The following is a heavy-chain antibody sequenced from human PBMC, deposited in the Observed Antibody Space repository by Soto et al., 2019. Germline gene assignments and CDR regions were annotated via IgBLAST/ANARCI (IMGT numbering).Heavy chain of an antibody. CDR3: ARDVVRSTAGDS. Sequence: QLQLVQSGTEVKEPGSSVKVSCKASGGTFSTSSFVWVRQGPGQGPEWMGGIIPIFTRTNFAQKFQGRVTFSADESTRTTYMELRSLTSEDTAIYYCARDVVRSTAGDSWGQGTLVTVSS. J-gene: IGHJ4*02. D-gene: IGHD2-15*01. CDR2: IIPIFTRT. V-gene: IGHV1-69*01. CDR1: GGTFSTSS.